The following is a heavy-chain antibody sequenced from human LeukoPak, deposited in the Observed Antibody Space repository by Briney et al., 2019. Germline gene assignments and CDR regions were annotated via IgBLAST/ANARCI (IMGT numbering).Heavy chain of an antibody. Sequence: SVKVSCKASGGTFSSYAISWVRQAPGQGLEWMGRIIPILGIANYAQKFQGRVTITADKSTSTAYMELSSLRSEDTAVYYCARDRLPTMIVVVHPYYFDYWGQGTLVTVSS. D-gene: IGHD3-22*01. CDR1: GGTFSSYA. J-gene: IGHJ4*02. CDR3: ARDRLPTMIVVVHPYYFDY. V-gene: IGHV1-69*04. CDR2: IIPILGIA.